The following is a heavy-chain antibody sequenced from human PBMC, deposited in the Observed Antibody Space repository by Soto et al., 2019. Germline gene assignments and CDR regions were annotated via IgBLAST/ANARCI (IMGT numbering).Heavy chain of an antibody. CDR1: GGSVSNASYY. CDR2: MYSSVSS. V-gene: IGHV4-61*01. CDR3: ARVYDSGGYRVYYYYGMDV. Sequence: PSETLSLTCTVSGGSVSNASYYWSWIRQPPGKGLEWIGYMYSSVSSHYTSSLKSRVTISVDTSKNQISLKLSSVTAADTADYYCARVYDSGGYRVYYYYGMDVWGQGTTVTVSS. D-gene: IGHD3-22*01. J-gene: IGHJ6*02.